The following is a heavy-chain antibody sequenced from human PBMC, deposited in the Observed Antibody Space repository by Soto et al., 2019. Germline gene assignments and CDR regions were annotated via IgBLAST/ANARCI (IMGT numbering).Heavy chain of an antibody. J-gene: IGHJ4*02. Sequence: ASVKVSCKASGYIFTNYDINWVRQATGQGLEYLGWINPNSGNTGYVQKFQGRVTMTRNTSINTAYMELNSLRSEDTAVYYCARSISGSYPHWGQGTLVTVSS. CDR2: INPNSGNT. V-gene: IGHV1-8*01. CDR1: GYIFTNYD. CDR3: ARSISGSYPH. D-gene: IGHD1-26*01.